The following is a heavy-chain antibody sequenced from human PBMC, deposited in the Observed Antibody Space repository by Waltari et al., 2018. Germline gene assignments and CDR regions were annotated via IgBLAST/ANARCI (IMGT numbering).Heavy chain of an antibody. CDR1: GGTFSSYA. CDR3: ARHASNQWLTGYYYYMDV. J-gene: IGHJ6*03. Sequence: QVQLVQSGAEVKKPGSSVKVSCKASGGTFSSYAISWVRQAPGQGLEWMGGIIPIFGTANYAQKFQGRVTITTDESTSTAYMELSSLRSEDTAVYYCARHASNQWLTGYYYYMDVWGKGTTVTVSS. V-gene: IGHV1-69*05. D-gene: IGHD6-19*01. CDR2: IIPIFGTA.